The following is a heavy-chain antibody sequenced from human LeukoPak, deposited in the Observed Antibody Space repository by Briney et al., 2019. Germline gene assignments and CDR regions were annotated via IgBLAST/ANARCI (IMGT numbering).Heavy chain of an antibody. CDR3: ARVAPVANDSLDY. V-gene: IGHV1-2*02. J-gene: IGHJ4*02. D-gene: IGHD5-12*01. Sequence: ASVKVSCKASGYTFTGYYMHWVRQAPGQGLEWMGWINPNSGGTNYAQKFQGRVTMTRDTSISTAYMELSRLRSDDTAVYYCARVAPVANDSLDYWGQGTLVTVSS. CDR2: INPNSGGT. CDR1: GYTFTGYY.